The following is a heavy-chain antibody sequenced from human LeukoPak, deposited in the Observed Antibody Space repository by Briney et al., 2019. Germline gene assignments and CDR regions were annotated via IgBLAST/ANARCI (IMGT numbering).Heavy chain of an antibody. J-gene: IGHJ4*02. V-gene: IGHV4-38-2*02. D-gene: IGHD1-26*01. CDR3: ARGAFFDY. Sequence: PSETLSLTCTVSGGSISSGYYWGWIRQPPGKGLEWIGSIYHSGSTYYNPSLKSRVTISVDTSKNQFSLKLTSVTAADTAVFYCARGAFFDYWGQGTLVTVSS. CDR2: IYHSGST. CDR1: GGSISSGYY.